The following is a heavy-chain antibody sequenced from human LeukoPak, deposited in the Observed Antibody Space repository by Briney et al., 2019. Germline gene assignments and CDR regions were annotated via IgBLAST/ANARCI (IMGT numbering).Heavy chain of an antibody. D-gene: IGHD3-22*01. CDR3: ARGYPITMIVVYGMDV. V-gene: IGHV3-21*01. J-gene: IGHJ6*02. Sequence: PGGSLRLSCAASGFTFSSYSMNWVRQAPGKGLEWVSSISSSSSYIYYADSVKGRFTISRDNAKNSLYLQMNSLRAEDTAVYYCARGYPITMIVVYGMDVWGQGTTVTVSS. CDR2: ISSSSSYI. CDR1: GFTFSSYS.